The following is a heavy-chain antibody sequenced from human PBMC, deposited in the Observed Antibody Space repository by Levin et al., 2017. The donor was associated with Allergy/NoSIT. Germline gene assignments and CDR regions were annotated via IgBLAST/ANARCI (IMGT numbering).Heavy chain of an antibody. CDR1: GFTFDDYA. J-gene: IGHJ4*02. CDR3: AKSDGSGSYRGPLDY. V-gene: IGHV3-9*01. CDR2: ISWNSGSI. D-gene: IGHD3-10*01. Sequence: SLKISCAASGFTFDDYAMHWVRQAPGKGLEWVSGISWNSGSIGYADSVKGRFTISRDNAKNSLYLQMNSLRAEDTALYYCAKSDGSGSYRGPLDYWGQGTLVTVSS.